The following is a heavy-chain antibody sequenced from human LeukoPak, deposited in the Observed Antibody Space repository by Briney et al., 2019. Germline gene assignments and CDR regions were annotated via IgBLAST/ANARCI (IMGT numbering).Heavy chain of an antibody. D-gene: IGHD6-19*01. CDR1: GFTFSSYE. V-gene: IGHV3-48*03. CDR2: ISSSGSTI. Sequence: GGSLRLSCAASGFTFSSYEMNWVRQAPGKGLEWVSYISSSGSTIYSADSVKGRFTVSRDNAKNSLYLQMNSLRAEDTAVYYCARDGSGWYDYWGQGILVTVSS. J-gene: IGHJ4*02. CDR3: ARDGSGWYDY.